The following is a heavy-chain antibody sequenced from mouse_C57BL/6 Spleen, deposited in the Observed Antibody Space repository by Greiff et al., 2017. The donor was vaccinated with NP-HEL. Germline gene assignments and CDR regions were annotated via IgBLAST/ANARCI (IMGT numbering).Heavy chain of an antibody. V-gene: IGHV8-12*01. CDR2: IYWDDDK. CDR1: GFSLSTSGMG. Sequence: QVQLKESGPGILQSSQTLSLTCSFSGFSLSTSGMGVSWIRQPSGKGLEWLAHIYWDDDKRYNPSLKSRLTISKDTSRNQVFLKITSVDTADTATYYCARRGDYYGSSPWYFDVWGTGTTVTVSS. D-gene: IGHD1-1*01. J-gene: IGHJ1*03. CDR3: ARRGDYYGSSPWYFDV.